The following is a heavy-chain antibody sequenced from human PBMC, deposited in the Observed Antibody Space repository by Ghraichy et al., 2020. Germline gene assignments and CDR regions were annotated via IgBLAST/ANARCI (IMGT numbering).Heavy chain of an antibody. Sequence: ESLNISCTVSGGSISSYYWSWIRQPPGKGLEWIGYIYTSGSTNYNPSLKSRVTISVDMSKNQFSLKLISVTAADTAVYYCARHRKVTIFGVVAFDLWGRGTLVTVSS. V-gene: IGHV4-4*09. CDR3: ARHRKVTIFGVVAFDL. D-gene: IGHD3-3*01. J-gene: IGHJ2*01. CDR1: GGSISSYY. CDR2: IYTSGST.